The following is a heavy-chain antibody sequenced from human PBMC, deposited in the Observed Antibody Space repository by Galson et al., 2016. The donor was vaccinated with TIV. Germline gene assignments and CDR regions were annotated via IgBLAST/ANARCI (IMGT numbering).Heavy chain of an antibody. D-gene: IGHD6-19*01. Sequence: SLRLSCAASGFTFGGYAMSWVRQAPGKGLEWVSVVTGRSRSTHYADSVRGRFTISRDNSRNTLSLQMNSLRVEDTAVYFCARTTPPPVSSNGWNDAFDFWGQGTIVTVSS. CDR1: GFTFGGYA. CDR2: VTGRSRST. V-gene: IGHV3-23*01. J-gene: IGHJ3*01. CDR3: ARTTPPPVSSNGWNDAFDF.